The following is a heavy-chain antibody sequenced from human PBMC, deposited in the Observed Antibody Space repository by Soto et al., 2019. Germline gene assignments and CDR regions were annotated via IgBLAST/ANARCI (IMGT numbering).Heavy chain of an antibody. CDR2: ISGSGGST. V-gene: IGHV3-23*01. CDR3: AKLRLVGEWQQQDKFDY. J-gene: IGHJ4*02. D-gene: IGHD6-13*01. CDR1: GFTFSSYA. Sequence: GGSLRLSCAASGFTFSSYAMSWVRQAPGKGLEWVSAISGSGGSTYYADSLKGRFTISRDNSKNTLYLQMNSLRAEDTAVYYCAKLRLVGEWQQQDKFDYWGQGTLVTVSS.